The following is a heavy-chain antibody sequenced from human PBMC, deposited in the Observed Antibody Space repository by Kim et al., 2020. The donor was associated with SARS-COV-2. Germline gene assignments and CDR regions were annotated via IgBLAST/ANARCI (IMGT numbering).Heavy chain of an antibody. V-gene: IGHV1-2*02. J-gene: IGHJ4*02. CDR2: INPNSGGT. CDR3: ARALARPTSVSF. CDR1: EYTFTAFY. Sequence: ASVKVSCKASEYTFTAFYIHWVRQAPGQGHAWMGWINPNSGGTNDAQKFQGRVTMTRDTSISTAYMELSILRSDDTAVYFCARALARPTSVSFWGRGTLVTVS. D-gene: IGHD4-4*01.